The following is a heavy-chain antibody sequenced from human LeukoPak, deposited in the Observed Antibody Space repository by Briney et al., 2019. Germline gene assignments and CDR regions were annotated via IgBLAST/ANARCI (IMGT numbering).Heavy chain of an antibody. D-gene: IGHD2-2*01. J-gene: IGHJ5*02. Sequence: ASVKVSCKASGYTFTGYYMHWLRQAPGQGLEWMGWINPNSGGTNYAQKFQGRVTMTRDTSISTAYMELSRLRSDDTAVYYCARGGVVVPAAIFVDPWGQGTLVTVSS. V-gene: IGHV1-2*02. CDR3: ARGGVVVPAAIFVDP. CDR1: GYTFTGYY. CDR2: INPNSGGT.